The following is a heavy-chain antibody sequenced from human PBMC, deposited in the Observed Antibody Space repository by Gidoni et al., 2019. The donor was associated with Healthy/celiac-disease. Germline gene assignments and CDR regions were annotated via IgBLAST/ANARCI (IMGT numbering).Heavy chain of an antibody. CDR3: ARRRGSFDY. CDR2: IYYSGST. V-gene: IGHV4-59*01. CDR1: GGSISSYY. Sequence: QVPLQASGPGPVKPSETLSPTRPVSGGSISSYYWNWIRQPPGKGLEWIGYIYYSGSTNYNPSLKSRVTISVDTSKNQFSLKLSSVTAADTAVYYCARRRGSFDYWGQGTLVTVSS. D-gene: IGHD3-10*01. J-gene: IGHJ4*02.